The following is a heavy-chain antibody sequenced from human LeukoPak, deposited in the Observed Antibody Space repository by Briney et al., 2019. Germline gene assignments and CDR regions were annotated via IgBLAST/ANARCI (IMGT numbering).Heavy chain of an antibody. D-gene: IGHD3-10*01. V-gene: IGHV4-59*01. Sequence: SETLSLTCTVSGGSISSYYWSWIRQPPGKGLEWIGYIYYSGSTNYNPSLKSRVTISVDTSKNQFSLKLISVTAADAAAYYCARDHSGSYPNWFDPWGQGTLVTVSS. J-gene: IGHJ5*02. CDR3: ARDHSGSYPNWFDP. CDR1: GGSISSYY. CDR2: IYYSGST.